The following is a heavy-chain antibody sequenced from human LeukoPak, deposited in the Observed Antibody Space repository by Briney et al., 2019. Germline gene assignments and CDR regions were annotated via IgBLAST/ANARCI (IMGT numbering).Heavy chain of an antibody. J-gene: IGHJ4*02. CDR2: ISSSSYI. CDR1: GFTFSSYS. CDR3: ARDLYSNYFYFDY. D-gene: IGHD4-11*01. Sequence: GGSLRLSCAASGFTFSSYSMNWVRQAPGKGLEWVSSISSSSYIYYADSVKGRFTISRDNAKNSLYLQMNSLRAEDTAVYYCARDLYSNYFYFDYWGQGTLVTVSS. V-gene: IGHV3-21*01.